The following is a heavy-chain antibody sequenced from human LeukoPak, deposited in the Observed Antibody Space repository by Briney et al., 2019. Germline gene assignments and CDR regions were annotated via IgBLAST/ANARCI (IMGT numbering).Heavy chain of an antibody. V-gene: IGHV3-21*01. CDR2: ISNTGGST. D-gene: IGHD1-26*01. CDR1: GFTFSSYA. CDR3: ARELREGVESGWYFDL. Sequence: GGSLRLSCAASGFTFSSYAMNWVRQAPGKGLEWVSSISNTGGSTYYADSVKGRFTISTDNAENSLFLQMNSLRAEDTAVYYCARELREGVESGWYFDLWGRGTLVTVSS. J-gene: IGHJ2*01.